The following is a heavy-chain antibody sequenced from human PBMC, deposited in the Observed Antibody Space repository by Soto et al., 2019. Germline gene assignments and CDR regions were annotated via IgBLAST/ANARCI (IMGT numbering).Heavy chain of an antibody. CDR1: GFTLSWYW. CDR2: IHSDGTTT. D-gene: IGHD2-2*01. J-gene: IGHJ6*04. Sequence: HLGGSLRLSCAASGFTLSWYWMHWVRQAPGKGPVWVSRIHSDGTTTTYADPVQGRFSLSRDNARNTLYLQMNSLRAEDTAVYYCARVAGVSAGSSCELYGMDVWGKGTTVTVS. CDR3: ARVAGVSAGSSCELYGMDV. V-gene: IGHV3-74*01.